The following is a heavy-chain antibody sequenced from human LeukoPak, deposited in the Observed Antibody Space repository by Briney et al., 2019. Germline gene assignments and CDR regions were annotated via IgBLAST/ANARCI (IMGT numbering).Heavy chain of an antibody. J-gene: IGHJ3*02. Sequence: PGGSLRLSCAASGFTFSNYDMHWVRQPTGKGLEGVAAIAIGGETYYPASVEGRFTISRENAKNSFYLQMNSLRAGDTAVYYCARAHVGAGLAFDIWGQGTMVTVSS. CDR2: IAIGGET. CDR3: ARAHVGAGLAFDI. V-gene: IGHV3-13*01. CDR1: GFTFSNYD. D-gene: IGHD1-26*01.